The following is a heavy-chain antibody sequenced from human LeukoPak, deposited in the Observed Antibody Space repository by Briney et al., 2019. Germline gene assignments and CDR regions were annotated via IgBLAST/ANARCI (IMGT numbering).Heavy chain of an antibody. V-gene: IGHV3-23*01. CDR2: ISGSGGST. Sequence: GGSLRLSCAASGFTFSSYDMSWVRQAPGKGLEWVSAISGSGGSTYYADSVKGRFTISRDNSKNTLYLQMNSLRAEDTDVYYCAKASSGSYYNAYFDYWGQGTLVTVSS. D-gene: IGHD3-10*01. CDR3: AKASSGSYYNAYFDY. CDR1: GFTFSSYD. J-gene: IGHJ4*02.